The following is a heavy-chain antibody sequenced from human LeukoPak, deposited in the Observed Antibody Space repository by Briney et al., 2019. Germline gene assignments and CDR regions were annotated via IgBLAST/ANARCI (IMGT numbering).Heavy chain of an antibody. CDR3: AKTLSAYSAYDLFDY. V-gene: IGHV3-30*18. Sequence: GRSLRLSCAASGFTFSTYGMHWVRQAPGKGLDWVAVISYDGSNKYYADSVKGRFTISRDNSKNTLYLQMNSLRSEDTAVYYCAKTLSAYSAYDLFDYWGQGTLVTVSS. CDR1: GFTFSTYG. CDR2: ISYDGSNK. J-gene: IGHJ4*02. D-gene: IGHD5-12*01.